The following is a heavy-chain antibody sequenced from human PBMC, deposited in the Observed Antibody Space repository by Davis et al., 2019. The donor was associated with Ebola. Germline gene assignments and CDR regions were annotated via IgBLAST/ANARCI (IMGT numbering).Heavy chain of an antibody. CDR2: INHSGST. CDR1: GGSFSGYY. V-gene: IGHV4-34*01. Sequence: SETLSLTCAVYGGSFSGYYWSWIRQLPGKGLEWIGEINHSGSTNYNPSLKSPVTISVDTSKNQISLKLSSVTAADTAVYYCARGYYYGSGTQFYRYYYGMDVWGKGTTVTVSS. CDR3: ARGYYYGSGTQFYRYYYGMDV. J-gene: IGHJ6*04. D-gene: IGHD3-10*01.